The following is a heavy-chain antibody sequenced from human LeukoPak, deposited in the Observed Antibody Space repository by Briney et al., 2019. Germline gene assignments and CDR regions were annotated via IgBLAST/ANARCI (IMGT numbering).Heavy chain of an antibody. CDR2: ISYDGTNE. V-gene: IGHV3-30*04. Sequence: GRSLRLSCAGSGFSFSRYTMHWVRQAPGKGLEWVAIISYDGTNEYYADSVKGRFTFSRDNSKNTLYLQMNSLRAEDTAVYYCAKEYCSNSVCHSLDYWGQGTLVTVSS. D-gene: IGHD2-8*01. J-gene: IGHJ4*02. CDR1: GFSFSRYT. CDR3: AKEYCSNSVCHSLDY.